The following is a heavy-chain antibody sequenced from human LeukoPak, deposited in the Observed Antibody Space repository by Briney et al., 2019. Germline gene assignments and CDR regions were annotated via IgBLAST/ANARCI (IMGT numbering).Heavy chain of an antibody. CDR2: IYTSGST. J-gene: IGHJ4*02. Sequence: PLYTLSLIYTVAGESIGRGKWVGLGERPGNGLEWIGYIYTSGSTNYNPSPKSRVTISVDTSKNQFSLKLSSVTAADTAVYYCASGSVWGQGTLVTVSS. CDR1: GESIGRGK. CDR3: ASGSV. D-gene: IGHD3-10*01. V-gene: IGHV4-4*09.